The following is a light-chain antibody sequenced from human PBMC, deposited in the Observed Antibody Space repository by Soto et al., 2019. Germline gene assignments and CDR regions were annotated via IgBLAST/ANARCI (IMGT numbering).Light chain of an antibody. J-gene: IGLJ3*02. CDR2: DVR. V-gene: IGLV2-11*01. Sequence: QSVLAQPRSVSGSPGQSVTISCTGTSSDVGGYNFVSWYQQYPGKAPKLIIYDVRKRPSGVPDRFSGSRSGNAASLTISGLQAEDEADYYCCSYAGTYTLWVFGGGT. CDR3: CSYAGTYTLWV. CDR1: SSDVGGYNF.